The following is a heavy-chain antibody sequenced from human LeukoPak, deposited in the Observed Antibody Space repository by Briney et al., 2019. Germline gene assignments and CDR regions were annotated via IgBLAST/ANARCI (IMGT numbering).Heavy chain of an antibody. Sequence: GASVKASCEASGYTFTSYGISWVRQAPGQGLEWMGWISAYNGNTNYAQKLQGRVTMTTDTSTSTAYMELRSLRSDDTAVYYCARVGSGYYYGYYFDYWGQGTLVTVSS. CDR2: ISAYNGNT. CDR1: GYTFTSYG. J-gene: IGHJ4*02. V-gene: IGHV1-18*01. D-gene: IGHD3-22*01. CDR3: ARVGSGYYYGYYFDY.